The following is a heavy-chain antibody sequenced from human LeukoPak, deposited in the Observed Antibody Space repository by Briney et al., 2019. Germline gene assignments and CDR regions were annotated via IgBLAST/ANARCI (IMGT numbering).Heavy chain of an antibody. CDR2: INHSGST. CDR3: AGGIGVVVAAEYYFDY. D-gene: IGHD2-15*01. Sequence: PSETLSLTCAVYGGSFCGYYWSWIRQPPGKGLEWIGEINHSGSTNYNPSLKSRVTISVDTSKNQFSLKLSSVTAADTAVYYCAGGIGVVVAAEYYFDYWGQGTLVTVSS. CDR1: GGSFCGYY. J-gene: IGHJ4*02. V-gene: IGHV4-34*01.